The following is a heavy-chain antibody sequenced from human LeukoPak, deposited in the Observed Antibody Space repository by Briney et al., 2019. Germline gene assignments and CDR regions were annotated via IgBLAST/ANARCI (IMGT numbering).Heavy chain of an antibody. D-gene: IGHD4-17*01. V-gene: IGHV1-2*06. CDR2: INPNSGGA. CDR1: GYIFTVYY. Sequence: GASVNVSFKASGYIFTVYYMHWVRQAPGQGLEWMGRINPNSGGANYAQKFQGRVAMTRDMSTSTAYMELSRLGSDDTAVYYCARGSDYGDSPGLNWGQGTLVTVSS. CDR3: ARGSDYGDSPGLN. J-gene: IGHJ4*02.